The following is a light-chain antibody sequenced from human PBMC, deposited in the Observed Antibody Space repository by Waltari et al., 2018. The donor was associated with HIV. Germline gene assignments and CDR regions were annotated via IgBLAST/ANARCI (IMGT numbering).Light chain of an antibody. J-gene: IGKJ2*01. Sequence: DIQLTQSPSSLSASVGDRVTITCRASQNIGLFLHWYQQRSGEAPSLLIYSASGLQRGGPARFSGGGSGTDFTLTSSNLQPEDFATYYCQQSYTNLYTFGQGTILEI. CDR3: QQSYTNLYT. CDR2: SAS. CDR1: QNIGLF. V-gene: IGKV1-39*01.